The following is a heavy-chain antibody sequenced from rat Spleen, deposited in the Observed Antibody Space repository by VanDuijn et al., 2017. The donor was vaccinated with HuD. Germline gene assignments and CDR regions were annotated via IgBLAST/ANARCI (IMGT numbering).Heavy chain of an antibody. D-gene: IGHD1-1*01. CDR1: GFTFSNYY. CDR2: ISTGGGNT. CDR3: ASGGSGGLNWFAY. J-gene: IGHJ3*01. Sequence: EVQLVESGGGLVQPGRSMKLSCAASGFTFSNYYMAWVRQAPTKGLEWVASISTGGGNTYYRDSVKGRFTISRDNAKSTLYLQMDSLRSEDTATYYCASGGSGGLNWFAYWGQGSLVTVSS. V-gene: IGHV5-25*01.